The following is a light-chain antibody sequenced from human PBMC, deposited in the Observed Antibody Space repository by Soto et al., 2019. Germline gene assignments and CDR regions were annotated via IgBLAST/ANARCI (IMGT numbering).Light chain of an antibody. CDR2: DAS. CDR1: QSVGNTH. V-gene: IGKV3-20*01. Sequence: EIVLTQSPGSLSLSPGESATLSCRASQSVGNTHVAWYQQRPGQAPRLLIYDASRRDIGVPDRFSGSGSGTDFTLAISGLEPADFAVYFCHQYGTSPQTFGQGTKVEMK. CDR3: HQYGTSPQT. J-gene: IGKJ1*01.